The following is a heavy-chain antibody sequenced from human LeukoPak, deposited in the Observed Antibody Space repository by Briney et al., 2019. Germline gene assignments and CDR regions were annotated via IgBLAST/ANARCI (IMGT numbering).Heavy chain of an antibody. CDR2: ISSSSSYI. J-gene: IGHJ6*02. Sequence: GGSLRLSCAASGFTFSSYSMNWVRQAPGKGLEWVSSISSSSSYIYYADSVKGRFTISRDNAKNSLYLQMNSLRAEDTAVYYCARGPRDYGMDVWGQGTTVTVSS. CDR3: ARGPRDYGMDV. CDR1: GFTFSSYS. V-gene: IGHV3-21*01.